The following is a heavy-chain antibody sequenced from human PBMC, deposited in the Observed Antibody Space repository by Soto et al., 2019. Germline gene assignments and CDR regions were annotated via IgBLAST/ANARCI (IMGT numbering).Heavy chain of an antibody. D-gene: IGHD6-25*01. CDR3: AADNYSSGPGGMDV. V-gene: IGHV1-58*01. CDR2: IVVGSGNT. J-gene: IGHJ6*02. Sequence: QMQLVQSGPEVKKPGTSVKVSCKASGFTFTSSAVQWVRQARGQRLEWIGWIVVGSGNTNYAQKFQERVTITRDMSTSTADMELSSLRSEDTAVYYCAADNYSSGPGGMDVWGQGTTVTVSS. CDR1: GFTFTSSA.